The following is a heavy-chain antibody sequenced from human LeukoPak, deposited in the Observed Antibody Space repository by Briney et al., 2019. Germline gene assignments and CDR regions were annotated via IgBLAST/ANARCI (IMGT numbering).Heavy chain of an antibody. J-gene: IGHJ4*02. CDR3: ARTDYYDSSGYYYPEYYFDY. Sequence: PGGSLRLSCTASGFKFDDYGMTWVRQAPGKGLEWVANIKQDGSEKYYVDSVKGRFTISRDNAKNSLYLQMNSLRAEDTAVYYCARTDYYDSSGYYYPEYYFDYWGQGTLVTVSS. V-gene: IGHV3-7*01. CDR1: GFKFDDYG. CDR2: IKQDGSEK. D-gene: IGHD3-22*01.